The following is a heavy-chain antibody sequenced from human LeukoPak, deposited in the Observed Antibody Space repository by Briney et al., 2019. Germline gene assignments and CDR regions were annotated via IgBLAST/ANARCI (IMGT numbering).Heavy chain of an antibody. CDR3: AREWSDIVVVPARKYYFDY. Sequence: ASVKVSCKVSGYTFTDYYTHWVRQAPGQGLEWMGWINPNSGGTNYAQKFQGRVTMTRDTSISTAYMELSRLRSDDTAVYYCAREWSDIVVVPARKYYFDYWGQGTLVTVSS. J-gene: IGHJ4*02. D-gene: IGHD2-2*01. CDR2: INPNSGGT. V-gene: IGHV1-2*02. CDR1: GYTFTDYY.